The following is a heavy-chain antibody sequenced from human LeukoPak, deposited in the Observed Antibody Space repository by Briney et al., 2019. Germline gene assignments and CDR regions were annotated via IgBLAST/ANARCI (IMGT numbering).Heavy chain of an antibody. Sequence: ASVKVSCKASGYTFTDYYMHWVRQAPGQGLEWMGWITPNSGGTSSAKKFPGRVTMTRDTTIRTAYMELSRLRSDDTAVYYCARSYGTGRRDAFDIWGLGTMVIVSS. V-gene: IGHV1-2*02. J-gene: IGHJ3*02. CDR1: GYTFTDYY. CDR3: ARSYGTGRRDAFDI. CDR2: ITPNSGGT. D-gene: IGHD3-10*01.